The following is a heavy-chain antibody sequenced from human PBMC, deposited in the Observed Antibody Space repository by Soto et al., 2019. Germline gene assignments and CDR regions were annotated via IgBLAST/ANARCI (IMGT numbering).Heavy chain of an antibody. V-gene: IGHV1-69*01. D-gene: IGHD3-10*01. CDR1: GGTFSNDA. J-gene: IGHJ6*02. Sequence: QEQLVQAGAEVKKPGSSVRISCRASGGTFSNDAVSWVRQAPGQGLQWMGGIIPIFGTTHYAQKFQGRVTITADESTATAWMELRSVTSEDTAVYYCATGLRAGSYGMDVWGQGTAVTVSS. CDR3: ATGLRAGSYGMDV. CDR2: IIPIFGTT.